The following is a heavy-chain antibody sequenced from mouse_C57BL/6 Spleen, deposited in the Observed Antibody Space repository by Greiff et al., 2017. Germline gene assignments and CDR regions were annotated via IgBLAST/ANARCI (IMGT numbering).Heavy chain of an antibody. J-gene: IGHJ1*03. CDR3: ARLPPLRYFDV. V-gene: IGHV3-6*01. CDR1: GYSITSGYY. CDR2: ISYDGSN. D-gene: IGHD5-5*01. Sequence: DVKLQESGPGLVKPSQSLSLTCSVTGYSITSGYYWNWIRQFPGNKLEWMGYISYDGSNNYNPSLKNRISITRDTSKNQFFLKLNSVTTEDTATYYCARLPPLRYFDVWGTGTTVTVSS.